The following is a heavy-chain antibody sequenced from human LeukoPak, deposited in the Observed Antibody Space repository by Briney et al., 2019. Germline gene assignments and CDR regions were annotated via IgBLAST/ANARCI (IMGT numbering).Heavy chain of an antibody. CDR1: GGSISSYY. J-gene: IGHJ1*01. CDR2: IYYSGST. CDR3: AKMKYSSSSWYFQH. D-gene: IGHD6-6*01. Sequence: SETLSLTCTVSGGSISSYYWSWIRQPPGEGLEWIGYIYYSGSTNYNPSLKSRVTISVDTSKNQFSLKLSSVTAADTAVYYCAKMKYSSSSWYFQHWGQGTLVTVSS. V-gene: IGHV4-59*01.